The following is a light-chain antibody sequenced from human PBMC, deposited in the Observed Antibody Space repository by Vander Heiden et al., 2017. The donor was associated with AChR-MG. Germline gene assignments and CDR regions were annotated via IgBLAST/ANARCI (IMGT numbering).Light chain of an antibody. V-gene: IGKV1-5*03. CDR2: KAS. Sequence: DTQMTQSPSTLSASVGDRVTITCRASRSISSWLAWSQQKPGKAPKLLIYKASSLESGVPSRFSGSGSGTEFTLTISSLQPNDFATYSCQQDNSYHGTFGQGTKVEIK. J-gene: IGKJ1*01. CDR1: RSISSW. CDR3: QQDNSYHGT.